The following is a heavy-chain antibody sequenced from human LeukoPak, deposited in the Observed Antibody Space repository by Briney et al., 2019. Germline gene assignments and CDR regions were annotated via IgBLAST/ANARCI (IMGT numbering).Heavy chain of an antibody. V-gene: IGHV3-23*01. Sequence: GGSLRLSCAASGFTFSSYAMSWVHQAPGKGLEWVSAISGGGGSTYYADSVKGRFTISRDNSKNTLYLQMNSLRAEDTAVYYCGCGSGGSCYHYCYGMDGWGQGTTVTVSA. CDR1: GFTFSSYA. D-gene: IGHD2-15*01. J-gene: IGHJ6*01. CDR3: GCGSGGSCYHYCYGMDG. CDR2: ISGGGGST.